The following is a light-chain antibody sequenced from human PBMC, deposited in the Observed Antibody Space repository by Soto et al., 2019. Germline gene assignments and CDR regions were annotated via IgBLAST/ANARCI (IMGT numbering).Light chain of an antibody. CDR2: EGS. J-gene: IGLJ1*01. CDR1: SSDVGSYNL. CDR3: CSYAGSSTFLYV. Sequence: LTQPASVSGSPGQSITISCTGTSSDVGSYNLVSWYQQHPGKAPKLMIYEGSKRPSGVSNRFSGSKSGNTASLAISGLQAEDEADYYCCSYAGSSTFLYVFGTGTKVTVL. V-gene: IGLV2-23*03.